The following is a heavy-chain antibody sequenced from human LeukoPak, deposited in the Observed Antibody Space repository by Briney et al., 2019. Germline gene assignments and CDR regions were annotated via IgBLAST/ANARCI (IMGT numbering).Heavy chain of an antibody. CDR2: IYYSGST. J-gene: IGHJ3*02. CDR1: GGSMSHYY. CDR3: AREYSSSSDAFDI. D-gene: IGHD6-6*01. Sequence: SSETLSLTCTVSGGSMSHYYWSWIRQPPGKGLEWIGSIYYSGSTYYNPSLKSRVTISVDTSKNQFSLKLSSVTAADTAVYYCAREYSSSSDAFDIWGQGTMVTVSS. V-gene: IGHV4-59*05.